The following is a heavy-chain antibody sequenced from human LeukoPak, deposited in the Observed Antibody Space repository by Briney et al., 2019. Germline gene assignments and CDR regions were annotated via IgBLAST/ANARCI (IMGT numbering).Heavy chain of an antibody. CDR1: GGSISSGGYY. Sequence: SETLSLTCTVSGGSISSGGYYWSWIRQPPGKGLEWIGYIYHSGSTYYNPSLKSRVTISVDRSKNQFSLKLSSVTAADTAVYYCARSLGSGILYWGQGTLVTVSS. D-gene: IGHD3-10*01. J-gene: IGHJ4*02. V-gene: IGHV4-30-2*01. CDR3: ARSLGSGILY. CDR2: IYHSGST.